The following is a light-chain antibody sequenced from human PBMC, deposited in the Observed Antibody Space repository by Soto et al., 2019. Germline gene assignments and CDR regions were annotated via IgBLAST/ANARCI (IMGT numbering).Light chain of an antibody. Sequence: DIVMTQSPDSLSVSLCERATINCKSSQSVLYSSNNQNYLAWYQQKPGQPPKLLIYGASTRESGVPDRFSGSGSGTDFTLTISSLQAEDVAVYYCQQYYSSPQTFGQGTKVDIK. CDR1: QSVLYSSNNQNY. CDR2: GAS. CDR3: QQYYSSPQT. J-gene: IGKJ1*01. V-gene: IGKV4-1*01.